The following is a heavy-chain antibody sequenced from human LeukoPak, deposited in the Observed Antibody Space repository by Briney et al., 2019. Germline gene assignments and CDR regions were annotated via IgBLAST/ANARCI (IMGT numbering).Heavy chain of an antibody. CDR3: ARGAHSSGWPPGY. CDR2: INPNSGGT. D-gene: IGHD6-19*01. V-gene: IGHV1-2*02. Sequence: GASVKVSCKASGYTFTGYYMHWVRQAPGQGLEWMGWINPNSGGTNYAQKFQGRVTMTRGTSISTAYMELSRLRSDDTAVYYCARGAHSSGWPPGYWGQGTLVTVSS. CDR1: GYTFTGYY. J-gene: IGHJ4*02.